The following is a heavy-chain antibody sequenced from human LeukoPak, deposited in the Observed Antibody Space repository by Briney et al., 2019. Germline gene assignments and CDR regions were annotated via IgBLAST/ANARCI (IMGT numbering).Heavy chain of an antibody. CDR2: LYYSERT. CDR3: ARGLTLVTYYFDY. Sequence: SETLSLTCTVSGGSISRYYWSWMPQPPGKAREGIGYLYYSERTNSNPSLKSRIMISVDTSKNQFSLQRSSVTEEATAVYYCARGLTLVTYYFDYWGQGTQVTVSS. D-gene: IGHD2-8*01. CDR1: GGSISRYY. J-gene: IGHJ4*02. V-gene: IGHV4-59*01.